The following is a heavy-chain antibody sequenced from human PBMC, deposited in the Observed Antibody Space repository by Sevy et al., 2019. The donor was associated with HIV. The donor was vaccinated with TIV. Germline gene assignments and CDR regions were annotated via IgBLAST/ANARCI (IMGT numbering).Heavy chain of an antibody. V-gene: IGHV3-48*02. CDR1: GFTFSSSI. D-gene: IGHD4-17*01. Sequence: GGSLRLSCAASGFTFSSSIINWVRQAPGKGLEWVSSISGTGSTIYYADSVKGRFTISRDNATNSLYLQMHSLRDEDTAVYYCARSDYGDYVGWFDPWGQGTLVTVSS. J-gene: IGHJ5*02. CDR2: ISGTGSTI. CDR3: ARSDYGDYVGWFDP.